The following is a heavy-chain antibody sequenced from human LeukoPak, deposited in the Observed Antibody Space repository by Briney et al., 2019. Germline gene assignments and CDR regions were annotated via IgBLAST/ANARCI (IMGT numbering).Heavy chain of an antibody. CDR3: AKDSNGWYNY. D-gene: IGHD6-19*01. CDR2: ISGSGGST. J-gene: IGHJ4*02. Sequence: GGSLRLSCAASGFTFSIYAMSWVRQAPGKGLEWVSAISGSGGSTYYADSVKGRFTISRDNSKNTPYLQMNSLRAEDTAVYYCAKDSNGWYNYWGQGTLVTVSS. CDR1: GFTFSIYA. V-gene: IGHV3-23*01.